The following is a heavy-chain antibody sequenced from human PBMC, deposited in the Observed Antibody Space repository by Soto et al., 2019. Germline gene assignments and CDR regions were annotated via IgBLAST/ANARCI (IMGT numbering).Heavy chain of an antibody. D-gene: IGHD7-27*01. Sequence: ASVKVSCKASGYTFTSYDINWVRQATGQGLEWMGWMNPNSGNTGYAQKFQGRVTMTRNTSISTAYMELSSLRSEDTAVYYCARYPGEIYGMDVWGQGTTVTVSS. V-gene: IGHV1-8*01. CDR2: MNPNSGNT. CDR1: GYTFTSYD. CDR3: ARYPGEIYGMDV. J-gene: IGHJ6*02.